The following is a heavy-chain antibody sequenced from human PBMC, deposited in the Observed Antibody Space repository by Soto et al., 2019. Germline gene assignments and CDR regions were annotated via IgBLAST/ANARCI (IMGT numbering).Heavy chain of an antibody. CDR2: IVAIFGTA. Sequence: QVQLVQSGAEVKKPGSSVKVSCKASGGTFSSYAISWVRQAPGQGLEWMGWIVAIFGTANYAQKFQGRVTIIADESTSTAYMELSSLRSEDTAVYYCARGDIVVVVAATPDAFDTWGQGTMVTVSS. J-gene: IGHJ3*02. CDR1: GGTFSSYA. CDR3: ARGDIVVVVAATPDAFDT. V-gene: IGHV1-69*01. D-gene: IGHD2-15*01.